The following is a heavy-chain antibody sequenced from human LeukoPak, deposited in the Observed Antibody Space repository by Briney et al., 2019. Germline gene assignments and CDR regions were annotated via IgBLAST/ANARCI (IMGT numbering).Heavy chain of an antibody. CDR3: AKNRGGDGGFDY. D-gene: IGHD3-10*01. CDR2: IYHSGST. V-gene: IGHV4-38-2*02. Sequence: SETLSLTCTVSGYSISSGYYWGWIRQPPGRGLEWIGSIYHSGSTYYNPSLKSRVTISVDTSKNQFSLKLSSVTAADTAVYYCAKNRGGDGGFDYWGQGTLVTVSS. CDR1: GYSISSGYY. J-gene: IGHJ4*02.